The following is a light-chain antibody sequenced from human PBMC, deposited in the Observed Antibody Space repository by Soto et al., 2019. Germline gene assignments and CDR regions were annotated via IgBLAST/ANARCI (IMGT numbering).Light chain of an antibody. Sequence: EIVLTQSPGTLSLSPGERATLSCRASQSVSSSFLAWCQQKPGQAPRLLIYGASSRATGIPDRFSGSGSGTHFPLTISRLEPEDFAEYYCQQYGSSPGFTFGPGTQVDIK. CDR1: QSVSSSF. J-gene: IGKJ3*01. V-gene: IGKV3-20*01. CDR2: GAS. CDR3: QQYGSSPGFT.